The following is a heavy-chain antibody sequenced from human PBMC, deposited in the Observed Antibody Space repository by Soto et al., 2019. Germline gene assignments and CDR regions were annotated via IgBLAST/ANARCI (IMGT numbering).Heavy chain of an antibody. V-gene: IGHV3-53*01. D-gene: IGHD4-17*01. J-gene: IGHJ2*01. CDR2: IYSGGST. CDR3: ARVDYGDYGWYFDL. CDR1: GFPVTNKN. Sequence: EVQLVESGGGLIQPGGSLGLSLAASGFPVTNKNKTWVRQAPGKGLEWGSVIYSGGSTSYADSLEGRFTISRNNSKNILYLQMNSLRAEDTAVYYCARVDYGDYGWYFDLWGRGTLVTVSS.